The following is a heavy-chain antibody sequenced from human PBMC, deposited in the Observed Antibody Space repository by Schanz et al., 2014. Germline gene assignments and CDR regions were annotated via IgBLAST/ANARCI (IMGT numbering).Heavy chain of an antibody. CDR3: ARLWGGWRIPDY. CDR1: GDSISSTSYY. D-gene: IGHD6-19*01. J-gene: IGHJ4*02. V-gene: IGHV4-39*01. Sequence: QLQMQESGPGLVKPSETLSLTCSVSGDSISSTSYYWGWIRQPPGKGLEWIGSIYYSGSTYYNASPKRRVTISLDTSKTQSPLMLTSVTAADSAVYYCARLWGGWRIPDYWGQGTLVTVSS. CDR2: IYYSGST.